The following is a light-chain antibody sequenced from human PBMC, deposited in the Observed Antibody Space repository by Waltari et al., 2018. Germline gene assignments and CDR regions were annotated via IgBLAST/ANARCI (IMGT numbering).Light chain of an antibody. CDR2: LGS. Sequence: DVVMTQSPLSLPVTPGEPASTSCRSSQSLLHSTGYNDLDWYLQKPGQSPQLMIYLGSNRDSGVTDRFSGSGAGTDFTLRISRVEAEDVGVYYCMQALQTPRTFGRGTKVEIK. J-gene: IGKJ1*01. V-gene: IGKV2-28*01. CDR3: MQALQTPRT. CDR1: QSLLHSTGYND.